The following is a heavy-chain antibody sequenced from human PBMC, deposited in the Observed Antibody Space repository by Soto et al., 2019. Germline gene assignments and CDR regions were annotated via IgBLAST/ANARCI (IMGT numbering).Heavy chain of an antibody. CDR2: IYHSGST. J-gene: IGHJ4*02. Sequence: PSETLSLTCAVSGGSISSGGYSWSWIRQPPGKGLEWIGYIYHSGSTYYNPSPKSRVTISVDRSKNQFSLKLSSVTAADTAVYYCAGAYGAYVFDYWGQGTLVTVSS. CDR3: AGAYGAYVFDY. D-gene: IGHD4-17*01. CDR1: GGSISSGGYS. V-gene: IGHV4-30-2*01.